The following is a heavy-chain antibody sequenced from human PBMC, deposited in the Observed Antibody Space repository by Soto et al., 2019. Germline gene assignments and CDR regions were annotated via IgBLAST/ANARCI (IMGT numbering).Heavy chain of an antibody. V-gene: IGHV3-23*01. CDR3: AAITGDPNL. D-gene: IGHD7-27*01. J-gene: IGHJ4*02. CDR2: ISSSGGST. Sequence: GGSLRLSCAASGFTFSSYSMNWVRQAPGKGLEWVSSISSSGGSTYYADSVKCRFTISRDNSKNTLYLQMNSLRAEDTAVYYCAAITGDPNLWGQGTLVTVSS. CDR1: GFTFSSYS.